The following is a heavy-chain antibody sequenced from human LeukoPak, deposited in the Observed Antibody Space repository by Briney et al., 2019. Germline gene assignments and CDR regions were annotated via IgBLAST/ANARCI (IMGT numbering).Heavy chain of an antibody. CDR3: ARGQNY. V-gene: IGHV4-34*01. CDR1: GGSFSGYY. Sequence: PSETLSLTCAVYGGSFSGYYWSWIRQPPGKGLEWIGEINHSGGTNYNPSLKSRVTISVDTSKNQFSLKLSSVTAADTAVYYCARGQNYWGQGTLVTVSS. J-gene: IGHJ4*02. CDR2: INHSGGT.